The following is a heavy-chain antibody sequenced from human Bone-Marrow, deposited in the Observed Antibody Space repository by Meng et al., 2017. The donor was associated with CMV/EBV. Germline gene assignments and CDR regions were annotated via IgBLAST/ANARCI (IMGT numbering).Heavy chain of an antibody. Sequence: VYGGSCSGYYWSWIRQPPGKGLEWIGEINHSGSTNYNPSLKSRVTISVDTSKNQFSLKLSSVTAADTAVYYCARGFYSSSWHYWFDPWGQGTLVTVSS. CDR1: GGSCSGYY. D-gene: IGHD6-13*01. CDR2: INHSGST. CDR3: ARGFYSSSWHYWFDP. J-gene: IGHJ5*02. V-gene: IGHV4-34*01.